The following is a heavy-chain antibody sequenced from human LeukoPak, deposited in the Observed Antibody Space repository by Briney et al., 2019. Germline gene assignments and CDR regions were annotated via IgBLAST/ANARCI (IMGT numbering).Heavy chain of an antibody. CDR1: GYTFTGYY. D-gene: IGHD3-3*01. Sequence: ASVKVSCKASGYTFTGYYMHWVRQAPGQGLEWMGWINPNSGGTNYAQKFQGRVAMTRDTSISTAYMELSRLRSDDTAVYYCARDRSVFRAFDIWGQGTMVTVSS. CDR2: INPNSGGT. V-gene: IGHV1-2*02. CDR3: ARDRSVFRAFDI. J-gene: IGHJ3*02.